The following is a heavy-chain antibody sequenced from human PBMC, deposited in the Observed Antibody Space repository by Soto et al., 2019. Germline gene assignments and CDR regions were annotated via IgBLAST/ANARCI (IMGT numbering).Heavy chain of an antibody. CDR2: IYYSAST. D-gene: IGHD6-13*01. CDR3: ARHQSHSSSYVDP. J-gene: IGHJ5*02. CDR1: GGSISSSSYY. V-gene: IGHV4-39*01. Sequence: QLQLQESGPGLVKPSETLSLTCTVSGGSISSSSYYWGWIRQPPGKGLEWIGSIYYSASTYYNPSLTSRGTISVDTSKNQFSLKLSSVTAADTAVYYCARHQSHSSSYVDPWGQGTLVTVSS.